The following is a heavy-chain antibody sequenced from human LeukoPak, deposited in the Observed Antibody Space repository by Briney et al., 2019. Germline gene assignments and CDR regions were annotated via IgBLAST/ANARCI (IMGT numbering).Heavy chain of an antibody. CDR3: AKDPFYCSSTSCYDDY. CDR2: ISGSGGST. J-gene: IGHJ4*02. CDR1: GFTFSSYA. Sequence: GGSLRLSCAASGFTFSSYAMSWVRQAPGKGLECVSAISGSGGSTYYADSVKGRFTISRDNSKNTLYLQMNSLRAEDTAVYYCAKDPFYCSSTSCYDDYWGQGTLVTVSS. D-gene: IGHD2-2*01. V-gene: IGHV3-23*01.